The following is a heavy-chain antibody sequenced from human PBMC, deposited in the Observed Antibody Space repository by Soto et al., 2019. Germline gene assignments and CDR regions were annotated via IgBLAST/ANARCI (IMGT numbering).Heavy chain of an antibody. D-gene: IGHD2-2*02. CDR2: INHSGST. Sequence: PSETLSLTCAVYGGSFSGYYWSWIRQPPGKGLEWIGEINHSGSTNYNPSLKSRVTISVDTSKNQFSLKLSSVTAADTAVYYCARGYPKLLYRPGKSFDYWGQGTLVTVSS. CDR1: GGSFSGYY. CDR3: ARGYPKLLYRPGKSFDY. V-gene: IGHV4-34*01. J-gene: IGHJ4*02.